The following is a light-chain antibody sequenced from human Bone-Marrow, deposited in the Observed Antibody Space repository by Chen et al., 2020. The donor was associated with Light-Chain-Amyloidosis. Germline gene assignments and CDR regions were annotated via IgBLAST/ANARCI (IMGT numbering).Light chain of an antibody. CDR1: SSDVGGYNY. V-gene: IGLV2-14*01. CDR2: EVS. CDR3: SSFTSRSTRV. J-gene: IGLJ3*02. Sequence: SALTQPASVSGSPAQSITISCTGTSSDVGGYNYVSWYQHHPGEAPKLMIYEVSNRPSGVSNRFSGSKSGNTASLTISGLQAEDEADYYCSSFTSRSTRVFGGGTKLTVL.